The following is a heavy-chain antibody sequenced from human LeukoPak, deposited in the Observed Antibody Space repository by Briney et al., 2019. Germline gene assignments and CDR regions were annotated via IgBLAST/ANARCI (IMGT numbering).Heavy chain of an antibody. CDR2: IFYSGST. CDR1: GYSISSGYY. D-gene: IGHD2/OR15-2a*01. V-gene: IGHV4-38-2*02. J-gene: IGHJ6*03. CDR3: ARWHTLKYYYMDV. Sequence: SETLSLTCTVSGYSISSGYYWGWIRQPPGKGLEWIGNIFYSGSTYYNPSLKSRVTISVDTSKNQFSLKLSSVTAADTAVYYCARWHTLKYYYMDVWGKGTTVTVSS.